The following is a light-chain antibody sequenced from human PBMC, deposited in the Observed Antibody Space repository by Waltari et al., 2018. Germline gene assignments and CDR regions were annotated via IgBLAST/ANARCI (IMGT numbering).Light chain of an antibody. CDR3: LLSYRDARV. CDR2: GPY. J-gene: IGLJ2*01. Sequence: HAVGTQEPSLTVSPGGTATLPCDSSAGAVTGDHHPYWFQQKPGQAPRTLIYGPYNKRSWTPARFTGVGLGGKAALTLSGAQPDDEPDYYCLLSYRDARVFGGGTKVTVL. V-gene: IGLV7-46*01. CDR1: AGAVTGDHH.